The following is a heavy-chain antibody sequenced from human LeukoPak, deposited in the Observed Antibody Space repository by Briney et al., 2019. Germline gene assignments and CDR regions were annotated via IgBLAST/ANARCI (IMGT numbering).Heavy chain of an antibody. V-gene: IGHV3-21*01. Sequence: GGSLRLSCAASGFTFSSYSMNWVRQAPGKGLEWVSSISSSSSYIYYADSVKGRFTISRDNAKNSLYLQMNSLRAEDTAVYYCARDMSKYSSGWYSGMDVWGQGTTVTVSS. CDR1: GFTFSSYS. CDR2: ISSSSSYI. CDR3: ARDMSKYSSGWYSGMDV. D-gene: IGHD6-19*01. J-gene: IGHJ6*02.